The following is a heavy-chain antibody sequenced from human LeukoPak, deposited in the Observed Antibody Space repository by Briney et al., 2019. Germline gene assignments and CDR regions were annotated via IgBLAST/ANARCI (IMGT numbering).Heavy chain of an antibody. CDR3: ARTMHGNQYYFDY. Sequence: PGRSLRLSCAASGFSFSSYGMHWVRQAPGKGLEWVAIIWYDGSNKYYADLVKGRFTISRDNSKNTLYLQMNSLRAEDTAVYYCARTMHGNQYYFDYWGQGTLVTVSS. J-gene: IGHJ4*02. D-gene: IGHD4-23*01. CDR1: GFSFSSYG. V-gene: IGHV3-33*01. CDR2: IWYDGSNK.